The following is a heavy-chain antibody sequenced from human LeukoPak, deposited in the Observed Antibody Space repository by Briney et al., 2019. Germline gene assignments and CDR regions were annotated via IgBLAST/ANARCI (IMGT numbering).Heavy chain of an antibody. CDR1: GYSISSGYY. CDR2: INHSGST. D-gene: IGHD2-15*01. CDR3: ARVPSYCSGGSCYSPVY. V-gene: IGHV4-38-2*01. Sequence: SETLSLTCAVSGYSISSGYYWGWIRQPPGKGLEWIGEINHSGSTNYNPSLKSRVTISVDTSKNQFSLKLSSVTAADTAVYYCARVPSYCSGGSCYSPVYWGQGTLVTVSS. J-gene: IGHJ4*02.